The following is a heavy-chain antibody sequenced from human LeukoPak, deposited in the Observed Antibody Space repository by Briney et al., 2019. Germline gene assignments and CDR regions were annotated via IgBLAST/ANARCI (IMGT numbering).Heavy chain of an antibody. CDR3: ATNRGYSYGPAEDFDY. V-gene: IGHV3-7*01. Sequence: GGSLRLSCAASGFTFSHYWMSWVRQAPGKGREWVANIKQDGSEKYYVDSVKGRFTISRDNAKNSLYLQMNSLRAEDTALYYCATNRGYSYGPAEDFDYWGQGTLVTVSS. D-gene: IGHD5-18*01. CDR1: GFTFSHYW. J-gene: IGHJ4*02. CDR2: IKQDGSEK.